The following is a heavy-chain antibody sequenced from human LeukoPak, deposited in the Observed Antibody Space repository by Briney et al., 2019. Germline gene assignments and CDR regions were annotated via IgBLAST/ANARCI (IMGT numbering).Heavy chain of an antibody. CDR2: IIPIFGTA. CDR3: ARDRGVLSSATMGYFDY. CDR1: GGTFSSYA. D-gene: IGHD2-2*01. Sequence: SSVKVSCKASGGTFSSYAISWVRQAPGQGLEWMGGIIPIFGTANYAQKFQGRVTITTDESTSTACMELSSLRSEDTAVYYCARDRGVLSSATMGYFDYWGQGTLVTVSS. J-gene: IGHJ4*02. V-gene: IGHV1-69*05.